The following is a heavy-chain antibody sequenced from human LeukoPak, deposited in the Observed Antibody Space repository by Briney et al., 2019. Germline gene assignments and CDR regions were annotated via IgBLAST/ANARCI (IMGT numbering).Heavy chain of an antibody. CDR1: GFTFSSYS. CDR3: AREVGVVGATCDY. V-gene: IGHV3-21*01. J-gene: IGHJ4*02. CDR2: ISSSSSYI. Sequence: PGGSLRLSCAVSGFTFSSYSMSWVRQAPGKGLEWVSSISSSSSYIYYADSVKGRFTISRDNAENSLFLQMNSLRAEDTAVYYCAREVGVVGATCDYWGQGTLVTVSS. D-gene: IGHD1-26*01.